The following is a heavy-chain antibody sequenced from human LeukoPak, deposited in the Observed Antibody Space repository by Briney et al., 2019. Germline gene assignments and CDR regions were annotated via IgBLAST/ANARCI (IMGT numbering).Heavy chain of an antibody. D-gene: IGHD2-15*01. CDR1: GSRFTSYW. J-gene: IGHJ4*02. CDR2: IYPGDSDT. CDR3: ARGRGLCSGGSCYSSPFDY. V-gene: IGHV5-51*01. Sequence: GAALKISCKGSGSRFTSYWIGWGRQMPGKGLGWMGIIYPGDSDTRYSPSFQGQVTISADKSISTAYLQWSSLKASDTAMYYCARGRGLCSGGSCYSSPFDYWGQGTLVTVSS.